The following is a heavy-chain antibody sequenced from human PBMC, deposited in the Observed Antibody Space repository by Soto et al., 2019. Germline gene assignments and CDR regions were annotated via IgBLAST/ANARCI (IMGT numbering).Heavy chain of an antibody. CDR3: ARDRLAYYGSGSYWLPGVGDAFDI. CDR2: IWYDGSNK. D-gene: IGHD3-10*01. Sequence: QVQLVESGGGVVQSGRSLRLSCAASGFTFSSYGMHWVRQAPGKGLEWVAVIWYDGSNKYYADSVKGRFTISRDNSKNTLYLQMNSLRAEDTAVYYCARDRLAYYGSGSYWLPGVGDAFDIWGQGTMVTVSS. J-gene: IGHJ3*02. CDR1: GFTFSSYG. V-gene: IGHV3-33*01.